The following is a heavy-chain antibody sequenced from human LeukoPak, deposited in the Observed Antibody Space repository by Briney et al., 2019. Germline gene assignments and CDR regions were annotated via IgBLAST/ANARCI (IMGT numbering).Heavy chain of an antibody. CDR2: IRSKAYGGTT. D-gene: IGHD3-22*01. V-gene: IGHV3-49*04. J-gene: IGHJ4*02. Sequence: GGSLRLSRTASGFTFGDYAMSWVRQAPGKGLEWVGFIRSKAYGGTTEYAASVKGRFTISRDDSKSIAHLQMNSLKTEDTAVYYCTRDPLYYYDSSGDYWGQGTLVTVSS. CDR3: TRDPLYYYDSSGDY. CDR1: GFTFGDYA.